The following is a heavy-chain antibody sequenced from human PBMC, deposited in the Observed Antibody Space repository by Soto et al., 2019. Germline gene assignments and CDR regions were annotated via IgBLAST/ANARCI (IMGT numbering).Heavy chain of an antibody. CDR1: GFTFSSYA. J-gene: IGHJ4*02. V-gene: IGHV3-30-3*01. CDR3: ASSRERVVGYFDY. CDR2: ISYDGSNK. Sequence: QVQLVESGGGVVQPGRSLRLSCAASGFTFSSYAMHWVRQAPGKGLEWVAVISYDGSNKYYADSVKGRFTISRDNSKNTLDLQMNSLRAEDTTVYYCASSRERVVGYFDYWGQGTLVTVSS. D-gene: IGHD2-15*01.